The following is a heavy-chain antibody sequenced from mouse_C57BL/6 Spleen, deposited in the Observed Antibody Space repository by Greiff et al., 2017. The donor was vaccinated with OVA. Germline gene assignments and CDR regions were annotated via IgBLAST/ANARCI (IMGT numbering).Heavy chain of an antibody. CDR2: IDPETGGT. V-gene: IGHV1-15*01. CDR3: TSTTVVARENYFDY. Sequence: VQLQQSGAELVRPGASVTLSCKASGYTFTDYEMHWVKQTPVHGLEWIGAIDPETGGTAYNQKFKGKAILTADKSSSTAYMELRSLTSEDSAVYYCTSTTVVARENYFDYWGQGTTLTVSS. J-gene: IGHJ2*01. CDR1: GYTFTDYE. D-gene: IGHD1-1*01.